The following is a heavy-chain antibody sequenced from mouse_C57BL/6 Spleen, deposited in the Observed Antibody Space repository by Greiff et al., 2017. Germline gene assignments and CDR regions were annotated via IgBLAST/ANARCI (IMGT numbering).Heavy chain of an antibody. J-gene: IGHJ2*01. CDR2: IDPSDSET. CDR1: GYTFTSYW. D-gene: IGHD1-1*01. CDR3: ARSGYYYGSSYYCDY. Sequence: QVQLQQPGAELVRPGSSVKLSCKASGYTFTSYWMHWVKQRPIQGLEWIGNIDPSDSETHYNQKFKDKATLTVDKSSSTAYMQRSSLTSEDSAVYYCARSGYYYGSSYYCDYGGQGTTLTVSS. V-gene: IGHV1-52*01.